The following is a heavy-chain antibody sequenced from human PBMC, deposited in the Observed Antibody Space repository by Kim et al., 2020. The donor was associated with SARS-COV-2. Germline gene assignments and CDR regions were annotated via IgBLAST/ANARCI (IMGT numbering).Heavy chain of an antibody. CDR1: GFTFSSNG. Sequence: GGSLRLSCAASGFTFSSNGMTWVRQAPGKGLEWVSDIHGSGDTLYADSVKGRFTISRDNSKNTVYLQMNSLRAEDTAVYYCTGHGSGSSWGQGTRVTVSS. J-gene: IGHJ4*02. V-gene: IGHV3-23*01. CDR3: TGHGSGSS. CDR2: IHGSGDT. D-gene: IGHD3-10*01.